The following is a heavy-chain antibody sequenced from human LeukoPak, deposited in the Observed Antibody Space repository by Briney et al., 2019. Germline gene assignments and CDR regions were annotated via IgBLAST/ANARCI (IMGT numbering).Heavy chain of an antibody. CDR1: GFTFGDYA. Sequence: GGSLRLSCTASGFTFGDYAMSWFRQAPGKGLEWVGFIRSKAYGGTTEYAASVKGRFTISRDDSKSIAYLQMNSLKTEDTAVYYCTRDRVVSSGWYVAFDYWGQGTLVTASS. CDR2: IRSKAYGGTT. J-gene: IGHJ4*02. D-gene: IGHD6-19*01. CDR3: TRDRVVSSGWYVAFDY. V-gene: IGHV3-49*03.